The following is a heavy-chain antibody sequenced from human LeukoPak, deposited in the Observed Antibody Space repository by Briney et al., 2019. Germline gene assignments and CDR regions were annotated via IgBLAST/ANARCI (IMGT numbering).Heavy chain of an antibody. J-gene: IGHJ6*03. CDR1: GYTFTSYG. CDR2: MNPNSGNT. CDR3: ARAPRGSGWYFDYYYYMDV. V-gene: IGHV1-8*02. Sequence: ASVKVSCKASGYTFTSYGINWVRQATGQGLEWMGWMNPNSGNTGYAQKFQGRVTMTRNTSISTAYMELSSLRSEDTAVYYCARAPRGSGWYFDYYYYMDVWGKGTTVTISS. D-gene: IGHD6-19*01.